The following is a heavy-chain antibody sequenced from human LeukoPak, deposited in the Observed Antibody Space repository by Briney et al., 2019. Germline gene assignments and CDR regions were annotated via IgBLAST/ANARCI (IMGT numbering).Heavy chain of an antibody. D-gene: IGHD6-19*01. Sequence: GGSLRLSSAASAFSFSGSAIHWVRQASGKGLEWVGRIRSKADNYATAFGASVKGRFTISRDDSKNTAYLQMNSLKIEDTAVYYCAITVTGTRNAMNVWGQGTTVTVSS. CDR2: IRSKADNYAT. CDR1: AFSFSGSA. V-gene: IGHV3-73*01. CDR3: AITVTGTRNAMNV. J-gene: IGHJ6*02.